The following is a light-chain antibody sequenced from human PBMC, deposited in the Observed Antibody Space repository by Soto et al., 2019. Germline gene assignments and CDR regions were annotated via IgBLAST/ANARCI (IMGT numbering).Light chain of an antibody. CDR2: DAS. V-gene: IGKV1D-12*01. Sequence: QVALSPASVSANIRDRVALDWPASQGINRWLAWYQQKLGKAPKLLIFDASSLQSGVPSRFSGSGSGTDFTLTISSLQPEDFATYYCQQANSFPLTFGGGTKV. CDR3: QQANSFPLT. J-gene: IGKJ4*01. CDR1: QGINRW.